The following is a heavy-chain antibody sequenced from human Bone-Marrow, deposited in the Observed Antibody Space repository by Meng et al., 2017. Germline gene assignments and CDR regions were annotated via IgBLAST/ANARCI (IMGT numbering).Heavy chain of an antibody. Sequence: GGSLRLSCAASGFTFRNYAMHWVRQAPGKGLEWLALISYDASNKFYADSVKGRFTISRDNAKNTLYLQMNSLRAEDTAVYYCAREPRDYGDYSRWGQGTLVTVSS. J-gene: IGHJ4*02. V-gene: IGHV3-30*04. CDR1: GFTFRNYA. D-gene: IGHD4-17*01. CDR3: AREPRDYGDYSR. CDR2: ISYDASNK.